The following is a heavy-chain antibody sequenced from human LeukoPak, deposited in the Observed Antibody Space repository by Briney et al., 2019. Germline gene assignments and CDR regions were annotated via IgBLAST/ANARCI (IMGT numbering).Heavy chain of an antibody. CDR1: GYTFTSYD. Sequence: ASVNVSCKASGYTFTSYDINWVRQATGQGLEWMGWMNPNSGNTGYAQKFQGRVTITRNTSISTAYMELSSLRSEDTAVYYCARVPVTYYDFWSGYSLHAGTFDYWGQGTLVTVSS. CDR2: MNPNSGNT. D-gene: IGHD3-3*01. J-gene: IGHJ4*02. CDR3: ARVPVTYYDFWSGYSLHAGTFDY. V-gene: IGHV1-8*03.